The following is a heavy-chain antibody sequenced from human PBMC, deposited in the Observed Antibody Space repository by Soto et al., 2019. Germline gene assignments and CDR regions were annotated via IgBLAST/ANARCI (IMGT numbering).Heavy chain of an antibody. CDR3: ARVGYGSGSYSPFQH. D-gene: IGHD3-10*01. J-gene: IGHJ1*01. Sequence: SETLSLTCAVSGGSISSGGYSWSWIRQPPGKGLEWIGYIYHSGSTYYNPSLKSRVTISVDRSKNQFSLKLSSVTAADTAVYYCARVGYGSGSYSPFQHWGQGTLVTVSS. CDR1: GGSISSGGYS. CDR2: IYHSGST. V-gene: IGHV4-30-2*01.